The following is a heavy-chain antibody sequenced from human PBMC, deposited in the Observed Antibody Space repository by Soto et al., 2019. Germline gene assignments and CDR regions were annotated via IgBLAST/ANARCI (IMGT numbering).Heavy chain of an antibody. CDR2: MNPNSGNT. V-gene: IGHV1-8*01. CDR3: ARGLSIAAAGPWENWFDP. J-gene: IGHJ5*02. CDR1: GYTFTSYD. D-gene: IGHD6-13*01. Sequence: ASVKVSCKASGYTFTSYDINWVRQATGQGLEWMGWMNPNSGNTGYAQKFQGRVTMTRNTSISTAYMELSSLRSEDTAVYYCARGLSIAAAGPWENWFDPWGRRTLVTVSS.